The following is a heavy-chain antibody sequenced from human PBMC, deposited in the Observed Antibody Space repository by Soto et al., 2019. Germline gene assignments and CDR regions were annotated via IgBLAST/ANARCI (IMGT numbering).Heavy chain of an antibody. CDR1: ESTVSRDW. D-gene: IGHD1-26*01. Sequence: EVHLVESGGGLVQTGGSLRLSCAIFESTVSRDWMNWVRQAPGKGLEWVAHINQDGSEKYYVDSVKGRFTITRDNAKKSRYLQMISLRPADTAMYYCSGGVGDAFWGQGTLVTVSS. V-gene: IGHV3-7*04. CDR2: INQDGSEK. CDR3: SGGVGDAF. J-gene: IGHJ4*02.